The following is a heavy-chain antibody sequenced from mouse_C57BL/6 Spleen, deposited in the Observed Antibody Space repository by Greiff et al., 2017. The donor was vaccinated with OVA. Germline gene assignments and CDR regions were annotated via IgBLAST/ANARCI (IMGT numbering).Heavy chain of an antibody. Sequence: QVQLQQPGAELVRPGSSVKLSCKASGYTFTSYWMDWVKQRPGQGLEWIGDIYPSDSETHYNQKFKDKATLTVDKSSSTAYMQLSSLTSEDSAVYYCARRPGDARDYWGQGTSVTVSS. J-gene: IGHJ4*01. V-gene: IGHV1-61*01. D-gene: IGHD4-1*01. CDR3: ARRPGDARDY. CDR2: IYPSDSET. CDR1: GYTFTSYW.